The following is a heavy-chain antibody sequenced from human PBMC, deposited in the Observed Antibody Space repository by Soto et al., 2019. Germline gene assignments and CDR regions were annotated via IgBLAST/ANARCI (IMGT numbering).Heavy chain of an antibody. Sequence: SVKVCCTASGGTFRNYAISWVRQAPGQGLEWMGGIIPIFGTANYAQKFQGRVTITADESTSTAYMELSSLRSEDTAVYYCARESRYCSGGSCYFLPGIDYWGQGTLVTVSS. CDR3: ARESRYCSGGSCYFLPGIDY. V-gene: IGHV1-69*13. D-gene: IGHD2-15*01. CDR1: GGTFRNYA. CDR2: IIPIFGTA. J-gene: IGHJ4*02.